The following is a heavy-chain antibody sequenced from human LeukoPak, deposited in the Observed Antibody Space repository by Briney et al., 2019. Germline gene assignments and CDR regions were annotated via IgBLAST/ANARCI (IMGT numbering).Heavy chain of an antibody. J-gene: IGHJ4*02. CDR2: IRYDGSNK. D-gene: IGHD5-12*01. CDR1: GFTFSSYG. V-gene: IGHV3-30*02. Sequence: GGSLRLSCAASGFTFSSYGMHWVRQAPGKGLEWVAFIRYDGSNKYYADSVKGRFTISRDNSKNTLYLQMNSLRAEDTAVYYCAKGRLYSGYDSHLIDYWGQGTLVTVSS. CDR3: AKGRLYSGYDSHLIDY.